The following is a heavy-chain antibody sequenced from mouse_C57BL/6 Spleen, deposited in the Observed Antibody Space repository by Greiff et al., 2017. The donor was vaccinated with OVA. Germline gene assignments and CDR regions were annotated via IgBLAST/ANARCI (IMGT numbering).Heavy chain of an antibody. J-gene: IGHJ2*01. Sequence: EVKVEESGGGLVQPGGSMKLSCAASGFTFSDAWMDWVRQSPEKGLEWVAEIRNKANNHATYYAESVKGRFTISRDDSKSSVYLQMNSLRAEDTGIYYCTRPRNYDYFDYWGQGTTLTVSS. CDR3: TRPRNYDYFDY. CDR1: GFTFSDAW. CDR2: IRNKANNHAT. D-gene: IGHD2-4*01. V-gene: IGHV6-6*01.